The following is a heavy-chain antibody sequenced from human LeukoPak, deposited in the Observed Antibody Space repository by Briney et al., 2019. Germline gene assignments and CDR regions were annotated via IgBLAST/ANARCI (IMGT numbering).Heavy chain of an antibody. V-gene: IGHV3-30*02. CDR1: GFTFSSYG. J-gene: IGHJ4*02. CDR3: AKDQGRDSSGFYYFDY. D-gene: IGHD3-22*01. Sequence: GGSLRLSCGASGFTFSSYGMLWVRQARGKGLEGVAFIRYDGSNKYYADSVKGRFTISRDNSKNTLYLQMNSLRAEDTAVYYCAKDQGRDSSGFYYFDYWGQGTLVTVSS. CDR2: IRYDGSNK.